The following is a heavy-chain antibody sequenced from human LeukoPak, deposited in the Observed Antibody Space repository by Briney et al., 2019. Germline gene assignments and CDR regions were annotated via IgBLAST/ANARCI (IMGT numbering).Heavy chain of an antibody. CDR2: IYYSGST. D-gene: IGHD3-22*01. V-gene: IGHV4-39*01. CDR1: GGSISSSSYY. CDR3: ARGYDSSGMPAFDI. J-gene: IGHJ3*02. Sequence: SETLSLTCTVSGGSISSSSYYWGWIRQPPGKGLEWIGSIYYSGSTYYNPSLKSRVTISVDTSKNQFSLKLRSVTAADTAVYYCARGYDSSGMPAFDIWGQGTMVTVSS.